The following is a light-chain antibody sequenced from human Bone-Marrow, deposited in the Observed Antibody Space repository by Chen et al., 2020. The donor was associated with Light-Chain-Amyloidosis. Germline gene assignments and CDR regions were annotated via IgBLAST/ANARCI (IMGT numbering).Light chain of an antibody. V-gene: IGLV1-47*01. CDR3: QVWDRSSDRPV. J-gene: IGLJ3*02. Sequence: QSVLTQPPSASGTPGQRVTISCSGSSSNIGSNYVYWYQQLPGTAPKLLIYRNNQRPSGVPDRFSGSKSGTSASLAISGLRSGDEADYYCQVWDRSSDRPVFGGGTKLTVL. CDR1: SSNIGSNY. CDR2: RNN.